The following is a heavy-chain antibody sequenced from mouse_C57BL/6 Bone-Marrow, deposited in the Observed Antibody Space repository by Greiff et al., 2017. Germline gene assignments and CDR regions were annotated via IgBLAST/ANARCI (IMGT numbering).Heavy chain of an antibody. J-gene: IGHJ4*01. Sequence: VQLKESEGGLVQPGSSMKLSCTASGFTFSDYYMAWVRQVPEKGLEWVANINYDGSSTYYLDSLKSRFIISRDNAKNILYLQMSSLKSEDTATYYCARGSLYYYAMDYWGQGTSVTVSS. CDR1: GFTFSDYY. V-gene: IGHV5-16*01. CDR2: INYDGSST. CDR3: ARGSLYYYAMDY. D-gene: IGHD1-1*01.